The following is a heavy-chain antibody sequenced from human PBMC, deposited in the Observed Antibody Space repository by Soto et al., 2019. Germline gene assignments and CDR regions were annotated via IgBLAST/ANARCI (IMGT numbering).Heavy chain of an antibody. CDR3: ARDASGPFDY. D-gene: IGHD6-19*01. J-gene: IGHJ4*02. CDR2: IHSDGST. V-gene: IGHV3-53*01. Sequence: GVSLRLSCSVAGFTVSDSMSWVRQAPGKGLECVSSIHSDGSTHYTDSVRGRFTISRDNSKNTLYLQMDRLRVDDTAVYFCARDASGPFDYWGQGTLVTVSS. CDR1: GFTVSDS.